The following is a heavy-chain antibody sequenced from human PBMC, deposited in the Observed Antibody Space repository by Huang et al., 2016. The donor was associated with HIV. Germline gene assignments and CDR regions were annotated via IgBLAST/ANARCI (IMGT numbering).Heavy chain of an antibody. Sequence: QVQLVQSGAEVKKPGSSVKVSCKASGGTFSSYAISWVRQAPGQGLEWRGGMIPIFGTANYAQKFQGRVTITADESTSTAFMELSSLRSEDTAVYYCASHYYDSSGYFRGAFDIWGQGTMVTVSS. D-gene: IGHD3-22*01. CDR2: MIPIFGTA. V-gene: IGHV1-69*13. CDR1: GGTFSSYA. J-gene: IGHJ3*02. CDR3: ASHYYDSSGYFRGAFDI.